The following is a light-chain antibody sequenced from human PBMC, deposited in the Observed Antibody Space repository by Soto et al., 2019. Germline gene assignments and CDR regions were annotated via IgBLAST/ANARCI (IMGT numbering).Light chain of an antibody. CDR2: KVS. CDR1: QSLVHPDGNIY. J-gene: IGKJ1*01. CDR3: MQGTHWPWT. V-gene: IGKV2-30*02. Sequence: DVVMTQSPLSLSVTLGQPASISCRSSQSLVHPDGNIYLSWFQQRPGQSPRRLIYKVSKRDSGVPDRISGSGSGTGFTLRISRVEAEDVGIYYCMQGTHWPWTFGQGTKVDIK.